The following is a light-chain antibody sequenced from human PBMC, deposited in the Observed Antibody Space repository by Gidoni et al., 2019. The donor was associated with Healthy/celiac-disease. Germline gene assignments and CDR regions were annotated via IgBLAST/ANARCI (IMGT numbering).Light chain of an antibody. CDR3: V. CDR1: SGSIASNS. V-gene: IGLV6-57*04. CDR2: EDN. J-gene: IGLJ3*02. Sequence: NFMLTQPHSVSESPGKTVTISCTRSSGSIASNSVQWYQQRPGSAPTTVIYEDNQRPSGVPDRFSGSIDSSSNSASLTISGLKTEDEADYYGVFGGGTKLTVL.